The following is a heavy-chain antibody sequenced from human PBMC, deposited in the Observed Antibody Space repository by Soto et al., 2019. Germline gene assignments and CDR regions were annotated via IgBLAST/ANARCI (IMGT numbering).Heavy chain of an antibody. CDR3: ARDLWGYCGTDCYPLDV. D-gene: IGHD2-21*02. V-gene: IGHV4-59*01. Sequence: SETLSLTCTVSGDSISSLYWSWIRQPPGKGLEWIGYIYYSGSINYNPSLKSRVTISVDPSKNQFSLRLSSVTAADTAVYYCARDLWGYCGTDCYPLDVWGQGTTVTVSS. J-gene: IGHJ6*02. CDR1: GDSISSLY. CDR2: IYYSGSI.